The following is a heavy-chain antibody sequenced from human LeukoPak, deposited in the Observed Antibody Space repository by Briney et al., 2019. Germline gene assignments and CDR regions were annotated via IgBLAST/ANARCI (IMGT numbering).Heavy chain of an antibody. V-gene: IGHV3-48*03. Sequence: GGSLRLSCAASGFTFSSYEMNWVRQAPGKGLEWVSYISSSGSTIYYADSVKGRFTISRDNAKNSLYLQMNSLRAGDTAIYYCARRWEEYFFDYWGQGTLVTVSS. CDR2: ISSSGSTI. D-gene: IGHD1-26*01. CDR3: ARRWEEYFFDY. CDR1: GFTFSSYE. J-gene: IGHJ4*02.